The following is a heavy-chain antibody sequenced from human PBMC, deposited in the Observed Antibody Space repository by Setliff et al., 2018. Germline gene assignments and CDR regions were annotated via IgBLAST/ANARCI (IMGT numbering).Heavy chain of an antibody. D-gene: IGHD6-19*01. Sequence: SETLSLTCSVSGDFKSSHLYFWSWIRQPAGKGLEWIGDIYIRGIINYNPSLKSRTTISIDTSKTQFSLILSSVTAADTAVYYCARAPVGDRNGLFDSWGQGTLVTVSS. CDR1: GDFKSSHLYF. CDR3: ARAPVGDRNGLFDS. J-gene: IGHJ4*02. CDR2: IYIRGII. V-gene: IGHV4-61*09.